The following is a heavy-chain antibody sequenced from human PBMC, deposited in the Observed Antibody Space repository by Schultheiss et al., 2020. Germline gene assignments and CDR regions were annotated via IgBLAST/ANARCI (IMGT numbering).Heavy chain of an antibody. D-gene: IGHD3-3*01. Sequence: ASVKVSCKASGYTFTSYGISWVRQAPGQGLEWMGWISAYNGNTKYSQKFQGRVTITRDTSASTAYMELSSLRSEDTAVYYCARGTWGKYYDFWSGLEYWGQGTLVTVSS. CDR3: ARGTWGKYYDFWSGLEY. J-gene: IGHJ4*02. V-gene: IGHV1-18*01. CDR2: ISAYNGNT. CDR1: GYTFTSYG.